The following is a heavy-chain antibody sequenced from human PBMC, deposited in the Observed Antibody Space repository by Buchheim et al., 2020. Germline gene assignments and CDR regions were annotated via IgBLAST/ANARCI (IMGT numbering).Heavy chain of an antibody. CDR1: GFAFSSYG. Sequence: QVQLVESGGGVVQPGRSLRLSCAASGFAFSSYGMHWVRQAPGKGLEWVAVIWYDGSNKYYADSVKGRFTISRDNSKNTLYLQMNSLRAEDTAVYYCARDYDSSGPFFDYWGQGTL. V-gene: IGHV3-33*01. D-gene: IGHD3-22*01. J-gene: IGHJ4*02. CDR2: IWYDGSNK. CDR3: ARDYDSSGPFFDY.